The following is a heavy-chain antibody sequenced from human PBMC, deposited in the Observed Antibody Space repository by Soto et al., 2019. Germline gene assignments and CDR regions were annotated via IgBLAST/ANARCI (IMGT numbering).Heavy chain of an antibody. J-gene: IGHJ3*02. Sequence: EVQLVESGGGLVQPGRSLRLSCAASGFTFGDYAMHWVRQAPGKGLEWVSGISWNSGNIGYADSVKGRFTISRDNAKNSLYLQMNSLRGDDTAFYYCAKDRYSGSYADAFDIWAKGQWSPSLQ. CDR2: ISWNSGNI. V-gene: IGHV3-9*01. CDR3: AKDRYSGSYADAFDI. CDR1: GFTFGDYA. D-gene: IGHD1-26*01.